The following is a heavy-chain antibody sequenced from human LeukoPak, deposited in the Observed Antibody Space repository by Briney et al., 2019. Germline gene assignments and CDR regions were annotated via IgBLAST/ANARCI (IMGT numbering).Heavy chain of an antibody. Sequence: SETLSLTCTVSGGSISSYYWSWIRQPPGKGLEWIGYIYYSGSTNYNPSLKSRLTISVDTSKNQFSLKLSSVTAADTAVYYCARGVRAGYSDYWGQGTLVTVSS. CDR2: IYYSGST. J-gene: IGHJ4*02. V-gene: IGHV4-59*01. D-gene: IGHD6-13*01. CDR3: ARGVRAGYSDY. CDR1: GGSISSYY.